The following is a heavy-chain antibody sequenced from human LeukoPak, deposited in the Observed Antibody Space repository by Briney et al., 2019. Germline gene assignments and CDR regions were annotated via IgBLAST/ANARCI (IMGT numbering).Heavy chain of an antibody. Sequence: GGSLRLSCAASGFTFSSYAMHWVRQAPGKGLEWVSAISGSGGSTYYADSVKGRFTISRDNSKNTLYLQMNSLRAEDTAVYYCAKVYGPWSGYSDYWGQGTLVTVSS. CDR2: ISGSGGST. CDR1: GFTFSSYA. J-gene: IGHJ4*02. V-gene: IGHV3-23*01. CDR3: AKVYGPWSGYSDY. D-gene: IGHD3-3*01.